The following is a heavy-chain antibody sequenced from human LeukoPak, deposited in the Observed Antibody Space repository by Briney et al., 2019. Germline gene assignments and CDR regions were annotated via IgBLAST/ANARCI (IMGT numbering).Heavy chain of an antibody. CDR2: ISWNSGSI. J-gene: IGHJ4*01. CDR3: AKDWTTVVTSIYDY. Sequence: GGSLRLSCAASGFTFDDYAMHWVRQAPGKGLEWVSGISWNSGSIGYADSVKGRFTISRDNAKNSLYLQMNSLRAEDTALYYCAKDWTTVVTSIYDYWGQEPWSPSPQ. V-gene: IGHV3-9*01. D-gene: IGHD4-23*01. CDR1: GFTFDDYA.